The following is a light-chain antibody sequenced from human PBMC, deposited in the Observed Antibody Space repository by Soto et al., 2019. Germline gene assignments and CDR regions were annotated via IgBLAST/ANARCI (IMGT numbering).Light chain of an antibody. CDR1: LDISSY. V-gene: IGKV1-9*01. CDR2: TAS. Sequence: IQVTQSPSSLSASVGDRVTITCRASLDISSYLAWYQQKPGKAPKLLISTASTLQSGVPSRFSGSGSGTEFTLTISSLQPEDFATYYCQQLNNYPRTFGQGTKVEIK. J-gene: IGKJ1*01. CDR3: QQLNNYPRT.